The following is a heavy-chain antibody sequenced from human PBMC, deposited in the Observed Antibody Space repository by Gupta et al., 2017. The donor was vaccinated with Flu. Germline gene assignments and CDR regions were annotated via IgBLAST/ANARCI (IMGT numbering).Heavy chain of an antibody. CDR3: TRDSGTFNWFDP. J-gene: IGHJ5*02. V-gene: IGHV3-73*02. CDR1: GFTFSDSA. CDR2: MEIESKNYVT. Sequence: EVQLVESGGGLVQPGGSMRLSCAASGFTFSDSAVHWVRQASGKGLAWGGLMEIESKNYVTAYSASLEGRFTISRDDSKNMAFLQMNSLKTDDTAVYYGTRDSGTFNWFDPWGQGTLVTVSS. D-gene: IGHD1-26*01.